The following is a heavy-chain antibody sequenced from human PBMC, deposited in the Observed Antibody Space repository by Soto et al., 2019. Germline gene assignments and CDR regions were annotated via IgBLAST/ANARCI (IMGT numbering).Heavy chain of an antibody. CDR1: GGSISSGGYY. CDR3: ARDRWSGGSCSSGFDY. CDR2: IYYSGST. D-gene: IGHD2-15*01. J-gene: IGHJ4*02. Sequence: QVQLQESGPGLVKPSQTLSLTCTVSGGSISSGGYYWSWIRQHPGKGLEWIGYIYYSGSTYYNPSLKIVLTIQVDMSQNESSLKLRSVTAGDAAVYYGARDRWSGGSCSSGFDYCGQGPLVTPSS. V-gene: IGHV4-31*01.